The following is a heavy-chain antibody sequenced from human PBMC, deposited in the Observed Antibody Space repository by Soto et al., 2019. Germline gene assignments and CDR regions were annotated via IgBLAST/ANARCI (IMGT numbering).Heavy chain of an antibody. CDR3: ARSGHLDIVLVPAAIRPIDY. V-gene: IGHV3-21*01. J-gene: IGHJ4*02. CDR1: GFTFSSYS. CDR2: ISSSSSYI. Sequence: EVQLVESGGGLVKPGGSLRLSCAASGFTFSSYSMNWVRQAPGKGLEWVSSISSSSSYIYYADSVKGRFTISRDTAKNSLYLQMNSLRAEDTAVYYCARSGHLDIVLVPAAIRPIDYWGQGTLVTVSS. D-gene: IGHD2-2*03.